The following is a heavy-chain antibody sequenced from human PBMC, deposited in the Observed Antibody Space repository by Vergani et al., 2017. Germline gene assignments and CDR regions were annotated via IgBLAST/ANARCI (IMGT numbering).Heavy chain of an antibody. J-gene: IGHJ3*02. CDR3: ATSTPEVGYSYGPTDAFDI. CDR1: GYTFTGYY. Sequence: QVQLVQSGAEVKKPGASVKVSCKASGYTFTGYYMHWVRQAPGQGLEWMGWINTNTGNPTYAQGFTGRFVFSLDTSVSTAYLQISSLKAEDTAVYYCATSTPEVGYSYGPTDAFDIWGQGTMVTVSS. D-gene: IGHD5-18*01. V-gene: IGHV7-4-1*02. CDR2: INTNTGNP.